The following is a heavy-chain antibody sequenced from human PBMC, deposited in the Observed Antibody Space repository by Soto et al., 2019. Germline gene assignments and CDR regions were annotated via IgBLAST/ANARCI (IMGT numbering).Heavy chain of an antibody. D-gene: IGHD3-3*01. CDR1: GYTFTNYD. CDR3: ARKSREWPPDC. Sequence: ASVKVSCKASGYTFTNYDISWVRQAPGQGLEWMGWISANNDNTNYAQKFQGRLTMTTDTSTNTAYMEVRSLRSDDTAMYYCARKSREWPPDCWGQGTLVPVSS. J-gene: IGHJ4*02. CDR2: ISANNDNT. V-gene: IGHV1-18*01.